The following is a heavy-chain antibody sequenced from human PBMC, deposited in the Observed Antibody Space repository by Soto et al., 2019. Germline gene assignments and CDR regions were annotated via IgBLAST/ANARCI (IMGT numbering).Heavy chain of an antibody. D-gene: IGHD3-22*01. J-gene: IGHJ3*02. V-gene: IGHV1-18*03. Sequence: GASVKVSWKAWGYMFTTNGMSWVRQAPGQGLEWMGWISANNGNTYYAQKFQGRVTMNTDTPTRTIYMELRSLRSDDMAVYYCPRHLQIYSHSTGYRDAFDIWG. CDR2: ISANNGNT. CDR3: PRHLQIYSHSTGYRDAFDI. CDR1: GYMFTTNG.